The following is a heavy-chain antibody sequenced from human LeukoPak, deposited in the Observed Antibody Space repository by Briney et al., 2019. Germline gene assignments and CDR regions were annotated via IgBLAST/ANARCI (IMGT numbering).Heavy chain of an antibody. J-gene: IGHJ5*02. CDR2: IYYSGST. CDR1: GGSISSGDYY. D-gene: IGHD3-3*01. Sequence: SETLSLTCTVSGGSISSGDYYWSWIRQPPGKGLEWIGYIYYSGSTYYNPSLKSRVTISVDTSKNQFSLKPSSVTAADTAVYYCARDPKRFLEWLPLGFDPWGQGTLVTVSS. CDR3: ARDPKRFLEWLPLGFDP. V-gene: IGHV4-30-4*01.